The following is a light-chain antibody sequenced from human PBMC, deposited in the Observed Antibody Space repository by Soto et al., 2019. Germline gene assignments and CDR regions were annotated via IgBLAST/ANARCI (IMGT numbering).Light chain of an antibody. CDR3: QQYYSSSPWT. CDR2: DAS. V-gene: IGKV1-5*01. J-gene: IGKJ1*01. Sequence: DIQMTQSPSTLSASVGDRVTITCRASQSINTWLAWYQQKPGKAPKLLIYDASSLESGVPSRFSGSGSGTEFTLTISSLQPDDFSSYSCQQYYSSSPWTFGQGTKVEIK. CDR1: QSINTW.